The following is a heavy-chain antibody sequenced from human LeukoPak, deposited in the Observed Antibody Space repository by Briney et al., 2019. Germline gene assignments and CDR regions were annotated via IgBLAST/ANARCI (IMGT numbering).Heavy chain of an antibody. CDR3: ARSTPDGYNFGFSFEY. J-gene: IGHJ4*02. V-gene: IGHV1-69*05. CDR1: GGTFSSYA. Sequence: SVKVSCKASGGTFSSYAISWVRQAPGQGLEWMGGIIPIFGTANYAQKFQGRVTITTDESTSTAYMELSSLRSEDTAVYYCARSTPDGYNFGFSFEYWGQGTLVTVSS. D-gene: IGHD5-24*01. CDR2: IIPIFGTA.